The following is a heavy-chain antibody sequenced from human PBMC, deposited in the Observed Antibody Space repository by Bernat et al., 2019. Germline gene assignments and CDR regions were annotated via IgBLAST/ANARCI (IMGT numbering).Heavy chain of an antibody. V-gene: IGHV4-39*01. CDR2: FYYSGGT. J-gene: IGHJ4*02. Sequence: GPGRVGRWVGRSLAWTVSGGGIGSSRCCWGWIRPPPGKGLGWLGSFYYSGGTYYNPSLKSRVTLSVDTSKNQFSLKLSSVTAADTAVYYCAAHGWFGELLDYGGQGTLVTVSS. CDR3: AAHGWFGELLDY. D-gene: IGHD3-10*01. CDR1: GGGIGSSRCC.